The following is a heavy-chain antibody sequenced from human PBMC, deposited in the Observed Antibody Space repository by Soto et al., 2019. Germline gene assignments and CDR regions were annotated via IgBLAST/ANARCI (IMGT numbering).Heavy chain of an antibody. J-gene: IGHJ4*02. CDR1: GYSFTGYW. CDR3: ARGITGISHPYHFDF. D-gene: IGHD1-20*01. V-gene: IGHV5-51*01. CDR2: IYPGDSDT. Sequence: GESLKISCQGSGYSFTGYWIGWVRQMSGEGLEWMGIIYPGDSDTRYSPSFRGQVTISADKSLSTAYLQWSSLKASDTALYYCARGITGISHPYHFDFWGQGTLVTVSS.